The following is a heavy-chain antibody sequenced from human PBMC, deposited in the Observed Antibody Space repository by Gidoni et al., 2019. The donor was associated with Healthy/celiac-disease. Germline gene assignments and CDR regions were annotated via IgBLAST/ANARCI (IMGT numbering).Heavy chain of an antibody. D-gene: IGHD3-16*01. CDR3: ARGQGGGGWFDP. CDR2: INHSGST. J-gene: IGHJ5*02. V-gene: IGHV4-34*01. Sequence: QVQLQQWGAGLLKPSETLSLTCAVYGGSFSGYYWSWIRQPPGKGLEWIGEINHSGSTNYNPSLKSRVTISVDTSKNQFSLKLSSVTAADTAVYYCARGQGGGGWFDPWGQGTLVTVSS. CDR1: GGSFSGYY.